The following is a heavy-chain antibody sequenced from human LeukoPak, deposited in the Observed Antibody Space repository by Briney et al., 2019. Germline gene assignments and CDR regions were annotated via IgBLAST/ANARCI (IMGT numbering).Heavy chain of an antibody. CDR1: GYTFTSYY. V-gene: IGHV1-46*01. CDR2: FNPSGGST. CDR3: AGGYCSGGSCFEWYYFDY. J-gene: IGHJ4*02. D-gene: IGHD2-15*01. Sequence: ASVKVSCKASGYTFTSYYMHWVRQAPGQGLEWMGIFNPSGGSTSYAQKFQGRVTMTRDTSTSTVYMELSSLRSEDTAVYYCAGGYCSGGSCFEWYYFDYWGQGTLVTVSS.